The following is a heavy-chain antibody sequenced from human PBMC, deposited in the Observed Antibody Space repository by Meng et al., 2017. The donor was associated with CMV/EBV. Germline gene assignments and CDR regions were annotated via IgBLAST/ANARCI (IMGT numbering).Heavy chain of an antibody. CDR3: AREGIVVVPASRYFDY. J-gene: IGHJ4*02. CDR1: GAISSGGYY. CDR2: IYCNGST. D-gene: IGHD2-2*01. V-gene: IGHV4-31*02. Sequence: GAISSGGYYWSCIGQHRGKRLGWIGYIYCNGSTYYNPSLKRRVTISVDTSKNQFSLKLSSVTAADTAVYYCAREGIVVVPASRYFDYWGQGTLVTVSS.